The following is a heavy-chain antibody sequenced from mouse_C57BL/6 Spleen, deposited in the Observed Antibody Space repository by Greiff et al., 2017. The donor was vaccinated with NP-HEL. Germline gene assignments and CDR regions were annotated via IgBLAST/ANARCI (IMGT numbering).Heavy chain of an antibody. J-gene: IGHJ2*01. Sequence: EVKLVESGPGLVKPSPSLSLTCSVTGYSITSGYYWNWIRQFPGNKLEWMGYISYDGSNNYNPSLKNRISITRDTSKNQFFLKLNSVTTEDTATYYCASGTGNYFDYWGQGTTLTVSS. CDR1: GYSITSGYY. CDR2: ISYDGSN. CDR3: ASGTGNYFDY. V-gene: IGHV3-6*01. D-gene: IGHD4-1*01.